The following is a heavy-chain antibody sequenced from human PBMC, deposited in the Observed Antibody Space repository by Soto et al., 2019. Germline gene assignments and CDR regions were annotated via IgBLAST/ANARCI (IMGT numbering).Heavy chain of an antibody. J-gene: IGHJ5*02. D-gene: IGHD2-15*01. CDR3: ARGSIVVVVAATQGWFDP. CDR2: IIPIFGTA. V-gene: IGHV1-69*13. Sequence: ASVKVSCKASGGTFSSYAISWVRQAPGQGLEWMGGIIPIFGTANYAQKFQGRVTITADESTSTAYMELSSLRSEDTAVYYCARGSIVVVVAATQGWFDPWGQGTLVTVSS. CDR1: GGTFSSYA.